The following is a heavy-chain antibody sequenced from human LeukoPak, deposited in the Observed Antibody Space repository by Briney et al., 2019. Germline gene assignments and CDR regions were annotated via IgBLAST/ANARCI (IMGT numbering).Heavy chain of an antibody. CDR3: AKTMGAIDHDY. J-gene: IGHJ4*02. Sequence: GGSLRLSCVASGFTFSDFAMSWARQAPGKGLEWVSTIGGSRGSAYYADSVKGRFTISRDNSEHTLYLQMNSLRAEDTAVYYCAKTMGAIDHDYWGQGTLVTVSS. V-gene: IGHV3-23*01. CDR2: IGGSRGSA. CDR1: GFTFSDFA. D-gene: IGHD2-2*02.